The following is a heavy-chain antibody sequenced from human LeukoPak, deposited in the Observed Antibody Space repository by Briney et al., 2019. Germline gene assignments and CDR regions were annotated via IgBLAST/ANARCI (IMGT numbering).Heavy chain of an antibody. CDR2: ISSSGSTI. CDR1: GFTFSSYE. J-gene: IGHJ3*02. D-gene: IGHD3-22*01. Sequence: GGSLRLSCAASGFTFSSYEMNWVRQAPGKGLEWVSYISSSGSTIYYADSVKGRFTISRDNAKNSLYLQMNSLRAEDTAVYYCAKERSRRYYYDSSGYSNAFDIWGQGTMVTVSS. CDR3: AKERSRRYYYDSSGYSNAFDI. V-gene: IGHV3-48*03.